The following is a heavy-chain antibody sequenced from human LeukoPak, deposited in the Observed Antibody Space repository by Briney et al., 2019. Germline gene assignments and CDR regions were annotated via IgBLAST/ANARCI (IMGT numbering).Heavy chain of an antibody. Sequence: GGSLRLSCAVSGFTFSSYSMNWVRQAPGKGLEWVSYISSSSSTIYYADSVKGRFTISRDNAKNSLYLQMNSLRAEDTAVYYCARDSSGYLDYWGQGTLVTVSS. CDR1: GFTFSSYS. D-gene: IGHD3-22*01. J-gene: IGHJ4*02. CDR3: ARDSSGYLDY. CDR2: ISSSSSTI. V-gene: IGHV3-48*01.